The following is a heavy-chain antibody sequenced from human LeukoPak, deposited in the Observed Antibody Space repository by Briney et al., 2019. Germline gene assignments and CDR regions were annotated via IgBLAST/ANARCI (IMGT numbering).Heavy chain of an antibody. V-gene: IGHV4-31*03. CDR1: GGSISSGGYY. Sequence: SETLSLTCTVSGGSISSGGYYWSWIRQHPGKGLEWIGYIYYSGSTYYNPSLKSRVTISVDTSKNQFSLKLSSVTAADTAVYYCARSIVVVPAAKSYYYYGMDVWGQGTTVTVSS. D-gene: IGHD2-2*01. CDR2: IYYSGST. CDR3: ARSIVVVPAAKSYYYYGMDV. J-gene: IGHJ6*02.